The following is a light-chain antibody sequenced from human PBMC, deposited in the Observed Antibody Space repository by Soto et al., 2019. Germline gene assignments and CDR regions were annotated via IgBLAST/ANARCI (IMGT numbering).Light chain of an antibody. Sequence: QSALTQPASVSGSPGQSITISCTGTSSDVGGYNYVSWYQQHPGKAPKLMIYEVSTRPSGVSNRFSGSKSGNTASLTISGLQAEDEAEYYCSSYTSSSTYVFGTGTKVTVL. V-gene: IGLV2-14*01. CDR1: SSDVGGYNY. CDR2: EVS. J-gene: IGLJ1*01. CDR3: SSYTSSSTYV.